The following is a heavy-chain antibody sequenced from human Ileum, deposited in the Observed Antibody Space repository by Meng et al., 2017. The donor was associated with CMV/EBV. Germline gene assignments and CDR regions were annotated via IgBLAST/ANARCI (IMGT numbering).Heavy chain of an antibody. D-gene: IGHD2/OR15-2a*01. CDR1: GYTFTGYY. CDR2: INPKSGGT. J-gene: IGHJ4*02. CDR3: ARGARMGSTREYSFDF. Sequence: QGQLVESGAEVKRLGALVQASCKASGYTFTGYYLHWVRQVPGQGLEWMGWINPKSGGTKFAQNFQGRVSMTRDTSINTAFMELSRLRSDDTAVYFCARGARMGSTREYSFDFWGQGTLVTVSS. V-gene: IGHV1-2*02.